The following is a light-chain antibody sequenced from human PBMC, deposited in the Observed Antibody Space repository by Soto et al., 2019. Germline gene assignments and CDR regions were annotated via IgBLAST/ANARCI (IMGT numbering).Light chain of an antibody. Sequence: QSVLTQPASVSGSPGQSITIPCTGTSGDVGGYNLVSWYQQHPGKAPKLMIYEVTERPSGVSNRFSGSKSGNTASLTISGLQPDDEADYYCCSYAGNSEVFGPGTEVTVL. CDR1: SGDVGGYNL. V-gene: IGLV2-23*02. CDR2: EVT. J-gene: IGLJ1*01. CDR3: CSYAGNSEV.